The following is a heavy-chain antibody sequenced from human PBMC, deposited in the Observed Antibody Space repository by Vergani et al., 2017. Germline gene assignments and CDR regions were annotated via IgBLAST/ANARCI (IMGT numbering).Heavy chain of an antibody. CDR3: ARQYGSGSYYHIGSPLNSPFDY. D-gene: IGHD3-10*01. CDR1: GYSFTSYW. J-gene: IGHJ4*02. Sequence: EVQLVQSGAEVKKPGESLKISCKGSGYSFTSYWIGWVRQMPGKGLEWMGIIYPGDSDTRYSPSFQGQVTISADKSIRTAYLQWSSLKASATAMYYCARQYGSGSYYHIGSPLNSPFDYWGQGTLVTVSS. CDR2: IYPGDSDT. V-gene: IGHV5-51*01.